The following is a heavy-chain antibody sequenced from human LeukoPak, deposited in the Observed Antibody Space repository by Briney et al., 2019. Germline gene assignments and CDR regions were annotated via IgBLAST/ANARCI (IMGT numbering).Heavy chain of an antibody. V-gene: IGHV1-8*01. CDR1: GYTFTSYN. Sequence: GGSVKVSCKASGYTFTSYNINWFRQAPGRGFEWLGYVSPHNGDTGYTQNFQGRVTMTRDTSINTAYMELSSLTSEDTAVYYCVRHYYDYVAFGNWGQGTMVIVSS. CDR3: VRHYYDYVAFGN. D-gene: IGHD3-22*01. J-gene: IGHJ3*02. CDR2: VSPHNGDT.